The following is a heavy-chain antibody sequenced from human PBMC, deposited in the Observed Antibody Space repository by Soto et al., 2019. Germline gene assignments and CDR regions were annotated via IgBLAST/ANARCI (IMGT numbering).Heavy chain of an antibody. CDR1: GGSITSTNHY. J-gene: IGHJ4*02. CDR3: AREVSGIGAFDY. CDR2: IDATGIT. D-gene: IGHD2-15*01. Sequence: QVQLEQSGPGLVKPSQTLTLTCNISGGSITSTNHYWSWISQSPRGGLEWIGYIDATGITHYNPSLKGLVTILGDSSQIPFSLLMHSVTVADSAVYYCAREVSGIGAFDYWGRGTLVTVSS. V-gene: IGHV4-31*01.